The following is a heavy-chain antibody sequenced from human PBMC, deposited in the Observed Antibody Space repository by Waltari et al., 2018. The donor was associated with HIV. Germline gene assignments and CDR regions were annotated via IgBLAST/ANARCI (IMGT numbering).Heavy chain of an antibody. V-gene: IGHV1-69*12. D-gene: IGHD3-10*01. CDR1: GDTFSSYA. Sequence: VQLVQSGAEVKKPGSSVKVSCKASGDTFSSYAISWVRQAPGQGLDWMGGIIPIFGTVNYAQKFRGRVTSTADESTNTAYMELSSLRSEDTAVFYCARGLAGSGSYYNGVEYYGMDVWGQGTTVTVSS. CDR3: ARGLAGSGSYYNGVEYYGMDV. CDR2: IIPIFGTV. J-gene: IGHJ6*02.